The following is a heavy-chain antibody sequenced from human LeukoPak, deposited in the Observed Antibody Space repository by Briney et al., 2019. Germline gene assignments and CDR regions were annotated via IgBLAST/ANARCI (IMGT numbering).Heavy chain of an antibody. CDR1: GFTFNIYG. Sequence: GGSLRLSCAASGFTFNIYGMHWVRQAPGKGLEWVAFIRYDGSNKYYADSVKGRFTISRDNSKNTLYLQMNSLRAEDTAVYYCAKDTVRQSIAGGSLDYWGQGTLVTVSS. J-gene: IGHJ4*02. CDR3: AKDTVRQSIAGGSLDY. D-gene: IGHD6-6*01. CDR2: IRYDGSNK. V-gene: IGHV3-30*02.